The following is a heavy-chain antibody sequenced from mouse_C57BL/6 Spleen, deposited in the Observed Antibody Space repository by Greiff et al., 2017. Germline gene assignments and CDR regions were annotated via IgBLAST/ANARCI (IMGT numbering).Heavy chain of an antibody. CDR3: ARQDYYGSSDWYFDV. Sequence: EVKLVESGGGLVKPGGSLKLSCAASGFTFSDYGMHWVRQAPEKGLEWVAYISSGSSTIYYANTVKGRFTISRDNAKNTLFLQMTSLRSEDTAMYYCARQDYYGSSDWYFDVWGTGTTVTVSS. CDR1: GFTFSDYG. V-gene: IGHV5-17*01. CDR2: ISSGSSTI. D-gene: IGHD1-1*01. J-gene: IGHJ1*03.